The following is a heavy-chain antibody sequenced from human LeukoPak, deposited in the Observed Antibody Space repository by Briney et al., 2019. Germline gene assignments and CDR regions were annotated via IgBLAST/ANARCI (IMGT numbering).Heavy chain of an antibody. CDR3: ARRNYDILTGYYGSAGYYYMDV. D-gene: IGHD3-9*01. CDR1: GYTFTGYY. V-gene: IGHV1-2*02. CDR2: INPNSGGT. J-gene: IGHJ6*03. Sequence: ASVKVSCKASGYTFTGYYMHWVRHAPGQGLEWMGWINPNSGGTNYAQKFQGRVTMTRDTSISTAYMELSRLRSDDTAVYYCARRNYDILTGYYGSAGYYYMDVWGKGTTVTVSS.